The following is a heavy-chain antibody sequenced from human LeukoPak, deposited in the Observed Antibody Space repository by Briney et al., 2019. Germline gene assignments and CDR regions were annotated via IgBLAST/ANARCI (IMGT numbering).Heavy chain of an antibody. J-gene: IGHJ3*02. V-gene: IGHV1-46*01. D-gene: IGHD3-10*01. Sequence: ASVKVSCKTSGYTFISYYMHWVRQAPGQGLEWMGRTNPSGSSTRYAQKFQGRVTITADESTSTAYMELSSLRSEDTAVYYCARVKEGITKDTFDIWGQGTMVTVSS. CDR3: ARVKEGITKDTFDI. CDR1: GYTFISYY. CDR2: TNPSGSST.